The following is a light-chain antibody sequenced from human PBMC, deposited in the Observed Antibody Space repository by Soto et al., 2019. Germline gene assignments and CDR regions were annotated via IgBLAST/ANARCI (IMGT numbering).Light chain of an antibody. CDR3: QSYDSSLSVWV. Sequence: QSVLTQPPSVSGAPGQRVTISCNGRSSNTGAGYDVHWYQQFPGTVPKLLIYANSNRPSGVPDRFSGSKSGTSASLAITGLQAEDEADYYCQSYDSSLSVWVFGGGTKLTVL. J-gene: IGLJ3*02. CDR1: SSNTGAGYD. V-gene: IGLV1-40*01. CDR2: ANS.